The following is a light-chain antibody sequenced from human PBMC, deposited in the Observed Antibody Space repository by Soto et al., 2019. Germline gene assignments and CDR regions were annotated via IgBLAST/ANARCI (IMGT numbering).Light chain of an antibody. J-gene: IGKJ3*01. CDR1: QSIKNW. V-gene: IGKV1-12*01. Sequence: DIQMTQSPSSVSASVGDRVTITCRASQSIKNWLAWYQQKPGEAPKLLIHTASGLQGGVPSRFSGSGSGTDFTLTISGLQPEDSATYYCQQGSIFPLTCGAGTKVDIK. CDR2: TAS. CDR3: QQGSIFPLT.